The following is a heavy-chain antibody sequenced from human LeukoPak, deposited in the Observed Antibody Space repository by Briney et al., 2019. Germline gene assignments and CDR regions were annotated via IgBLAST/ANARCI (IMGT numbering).Heavy chain of an antibody. CDR3: ARYSTSWYTFDY. CDR2: IYYSGST. D-gene: IGHD6-13*01. Sequence: SETQSLTCTVSGGSVSGTSFYWSWIRQPPGKGLEWIGCIYYSGSTTYSPSLKSRVTISVDTSKNQFSLKLSSVTAADTAVYFCARYSTSWYTFDYWGQGTLVTVSS. CDR1: GGSVSGTSFY. J-gene: IGHJ4*02. V-gene: IGHV4-61*01.